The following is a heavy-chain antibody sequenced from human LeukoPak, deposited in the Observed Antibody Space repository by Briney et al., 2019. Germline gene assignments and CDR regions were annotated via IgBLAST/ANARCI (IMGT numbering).Heavy chain of an antibody. Sequence: SVKVSCKASGGTFISYAINWVRQAPGQGLEWMGGIIPIFGTANYAQKFQGGGTITADESTNTAYMELRSLRSEDTAVYYCARDNGNYDYVWGSYRYGLFDYWGQGTLVTVSS. CDR3: ARDNGNYDYVWGSYRYGLFDY. D-gene: IGHD3-16*02. CDR1: GGTFISYA. CDR2: IIPIFGTA. J-gene: IGHJ4*02. V-gene: IGHV1-69*01.